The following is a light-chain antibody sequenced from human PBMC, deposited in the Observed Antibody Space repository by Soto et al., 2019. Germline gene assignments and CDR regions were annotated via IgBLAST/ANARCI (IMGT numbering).Light chain of an antibody. Sequence: DIHLTQSPSFLSASAGDRVTITCRASQGISTYLAWYQQKPGKAPNLLIYAASTLQSGVPSRFTGSGSGTEFTLTISSLQPEDFAIYYCQHLSSYPRTFGPGTKVDVK. J-gene: IGKJ3*01. CDR2: AAS. CDR3: QHLSSYPRT. CDR1: QGISTY. V-gene: IGKV1-9*01.